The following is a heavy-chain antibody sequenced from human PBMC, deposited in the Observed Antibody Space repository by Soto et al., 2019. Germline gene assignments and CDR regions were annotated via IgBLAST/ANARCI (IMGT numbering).Heavy chain of an antibody. J-gene: IGHJ4*02. CDR3: AHIVAVGLGYYFDY. D-gene: IGHD2-15*01. Sequence: QITLKESGPTLVKPTQTLTLTCTFSGFSISSTRMAVSWIRQPPVKALKWIALIYWDDDKRYSPFLKSRLTITKDTSKNQVVLTMSNMDPVDTAGYYCAHIVAVGLGYYFDYWGQGTLVTVSS. CDR2: IYWDDDK. CDR1: GFSISSTRMA. V-gene: IGHV2-5*02.